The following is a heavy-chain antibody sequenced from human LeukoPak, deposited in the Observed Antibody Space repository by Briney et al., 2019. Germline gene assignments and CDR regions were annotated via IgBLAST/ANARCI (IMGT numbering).Heavy chain of an antibody. D-gene: IGHD3-3*01. J-gene: IGHJ4*02. Sequence: ASETLSLTCAVSGYSISSGYSWDWIRQSPGKGLEWIGNIYSSGSTYYNPSLESRVTISVDTSKNQFSLSLNSVTAADTAVYYCARRKTLFWYFDYWGQGTLVTVSS. CDR2: IYSSGST. V-gene: IGHV4-38-2*01. CDR1: GYSISSGYS. CDR3: ARRKTLFWYFDY.